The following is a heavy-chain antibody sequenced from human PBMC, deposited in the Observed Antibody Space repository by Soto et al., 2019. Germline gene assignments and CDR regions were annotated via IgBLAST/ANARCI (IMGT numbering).Heavy chain of an antibody. Sequence: GGSLRLSCAASGFTFSNAWMSWVRQAPGKGLEWVGRIKSKTDGGTTDYAAPVKGRFTISRDDSKNTLYLQMNSLKTEDTAVYYCTTVGVVVVPAAMFRYYYMDVWGKGTTVTVSS. CDR2: IKSKTDGGTT. CDR1: GFTFSNAW. CDR3: TTVGVVVVPAAMFRYYYMDV. J-gene: IGHJ6*03. D-gene: IGHD2-2*01. V-gene: IGHV3-15*01.